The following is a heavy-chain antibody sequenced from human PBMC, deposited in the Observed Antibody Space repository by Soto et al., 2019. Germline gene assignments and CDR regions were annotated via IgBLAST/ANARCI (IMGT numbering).Heavy chain of an antibody. CDR2: IYYSGST. CDR1: VGSISIYY. D-gene: IGHD6-6*01. J-gene: IGHJ6*04. CDR3: ARDLREDSSSSRAGRGGMDV. V-gene: IGHV4-59*01. Sequence: SETLSLTCTVSVGSISIYYWSWIGQPPGKGLDWIGYIYYSGSTNYNPSLKSRVTISVDTSKNQFSLKLSSVTAADTAVYYCARDLREDSSSSRAGRGGMDVWGKGTKVTVSS.